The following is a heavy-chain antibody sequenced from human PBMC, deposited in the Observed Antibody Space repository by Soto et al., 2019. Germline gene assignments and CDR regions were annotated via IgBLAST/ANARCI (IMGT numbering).Heavy chain of an antibody. V-gene: IGHV1-3*05. Sequence: QVQLVQSGAEEKKPGASVKVSCKASGYTFTSYAMPWVRQATGQRLEWMGWINAGNGNTKYSQKFQGRVTITRDTSASTAYMELSSLRSEDTAVYYCARDPSYYGMDVWGQGTTVTVSS. CDR2: INAGNGNT. CDR3: ARDPSYYGMDV. J-gene: IGHJ6*02. CDR1: GYTFTSYA.